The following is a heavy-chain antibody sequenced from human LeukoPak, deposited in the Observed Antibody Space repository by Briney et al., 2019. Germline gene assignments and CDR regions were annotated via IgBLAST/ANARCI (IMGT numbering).Heavy chain of an antibody. CDR3: ARAKGSSWPSSIYYYYGMDV. Sequence: ASAKDSCKASGYTFTGYYMHWVRQAPGQGLEWMGWINPNSGGTNYAQKFQGWVTMTRDTSISTAYMELSRLRSDDTAVYYCARAKGSSWPSSIYYYYGMDVWGQGTTVTVSS. CDR2: INPNSGGT. V-gene: IGHV1-2*04. D-gene: IGHD6-13*01. J-gene: IGHJ6*02. CDR1: GYTFTGYY.